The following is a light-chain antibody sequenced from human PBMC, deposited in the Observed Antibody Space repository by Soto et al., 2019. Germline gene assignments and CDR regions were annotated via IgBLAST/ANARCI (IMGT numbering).Light chain of an antibody. V-gene: IGKV3-20*01. Sequence: EIVLTQSPATLSLSPGEGATVSCRASQSVSSYLAWYQQKPGQAPRLLIFDASSRATGIPDRFRGSGSGTDFSLTISRLEPADLAVYYCQQYGFSPPWTFGQGTKVEI. CDR1: QSVSSY. J-gene: IGKJ1*01. CDR3: QQYGFSPPWT. CDR2: DAS.